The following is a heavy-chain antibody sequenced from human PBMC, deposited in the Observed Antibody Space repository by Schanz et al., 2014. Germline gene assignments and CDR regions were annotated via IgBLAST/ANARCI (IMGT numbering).Heavy chain of an antibody. CDR3: ATWRGDDSGGHGQFDY. Sequence: QLQLQESGPGLVKPSETLSLTCTVSGGSISSSSYFWGWIRQPPGKGLEWIGRIYNSGKTNYNPSLESRVSMSVDTSKKQLSLKLRSVTAADTAVYYCATWRGDDSGGHGQFDYWGQGALVTVSS. D-gene: IGHD3-22*01. V-gene: IGHV4-39*07. CDR1: GGSISSSSYF. J-gene: IGHJ4*02. CDR2: IYNSGKT.